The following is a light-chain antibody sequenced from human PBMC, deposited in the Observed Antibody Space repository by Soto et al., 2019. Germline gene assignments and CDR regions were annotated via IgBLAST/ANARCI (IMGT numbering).Light chain of an antibody. CDR2: GNS. J-gene: IGLJ1*01. CDR1: SSNIGAGYD. CDR3: QSYDSSLSGLYV. Sequence: QSVLTHAPSVSGAPGQRGSISCTRSSSNIGAGYDVHWYQQLPGTAPKLLIYGNSNRPSGVPDRFSGSKSGTSASLAITGLQAEDEADYYCQSYDSSLSGLYVFGTGTKVTVL. V-gene: IGLV1-40*01.